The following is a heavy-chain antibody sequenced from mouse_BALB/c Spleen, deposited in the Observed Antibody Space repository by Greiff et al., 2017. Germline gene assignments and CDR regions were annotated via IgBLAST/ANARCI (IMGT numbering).Heavy chain of an antibody. CDR2: IYPGSGST. J-gene: IGHJ4*01. V-gene: IGHV1S22*01. D-gene: IGHD3-2*01. Sequence: LQQPGSELVRPGASVKLSCKASGYTFTSYWMHWVKQRPGQGLEWIGNIYPGSGSTNYDGKFKSKATLTVDTSSSTAYMQLSSLTSEDSAVYYCTRDSPMDYWGQGTSVTVSS. CDR3: TRDSPMDY. CDR1: GYTFTSYW.